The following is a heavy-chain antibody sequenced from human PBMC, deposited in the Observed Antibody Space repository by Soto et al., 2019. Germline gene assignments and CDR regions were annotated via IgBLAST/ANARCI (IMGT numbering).Heavy chain of an antibody. CDR2: ISSSSSYT. Sequence: GGSLRLSCAASGFTFSDYYMSWIRQAPGKGLEWVSYISSSSSYTNYADSEKGRFTITRDNAKNSLYLQKNSLRAEDTVVYYCARSRDTAMGDDYWGQGTLVTVSS. CDR3: ARSRDTAMGDDY. V-gene: IGHV3-11*06. J-gene: IGHJ4*02. CDR1: GFTFSDYY. D-gene: IGHD5-18*01.